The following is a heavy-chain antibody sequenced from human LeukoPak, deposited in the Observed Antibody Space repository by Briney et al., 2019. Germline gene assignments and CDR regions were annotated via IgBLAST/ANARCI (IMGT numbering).Heavy chain of an antibody. CDR1: GFTFSSYW. CDR3: ARGGDIVVVPAAMGWSGYYFDY. D-gene: IGHD2-2*01. CDR2: INSDGSST. V-gene: IGHV3-74*01. Sequence: GGSLRLSCAASGFTFSSYWMHWVRQAPGKGLVWVSRINSDGSSTSYGDSVKGRFTISRDNAKNTLYLQMNSLRAEDTAVYYCARGGDIVVVPAAMGWSGYYFDYWGQGTLVTVSS. J-gene: IGHJ4*02.